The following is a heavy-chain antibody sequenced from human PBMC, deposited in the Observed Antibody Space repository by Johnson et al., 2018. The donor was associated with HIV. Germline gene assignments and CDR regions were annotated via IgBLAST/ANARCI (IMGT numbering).Heavy chain of an antibody. CDR3: AKPPFDYGDAFDI. V-gene: IGHV3-30*02. D-gene: IGHD4-17*01. Sequence: QVQLVESGGGVVQPGGSLRLSCAASGFSFSSYGIHWVRQAPGKGLEWVAFIRYDGSNKYYADSVKGRFTISRDNSKNTLYLQMNSLRAEDTAVYYCAKPPFDYGDAFDIWGQGTMVTVSS. CDR1: GFSFSSYG. J-gene: IGHJ3*02. CDR2: IRYDGSNK.